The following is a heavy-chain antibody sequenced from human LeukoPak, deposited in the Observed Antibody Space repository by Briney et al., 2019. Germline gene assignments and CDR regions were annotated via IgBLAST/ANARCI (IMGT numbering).Heavy chain of an antibody. Sequence: SETLSLTCTVSGGSISGYYWSWIRQSPGKGLVWIGYMYYSGSTNYNPSLKSRVTISIDMSKNQFSLTLSSVTAADPALYYCARHFTYYYDSSGYPRDAFDIWGQGTMVTVSS. V-gene: IGHV4-59*08. D-gene: IGHD3-22*01. CDR2: MYYSGST. CDR3: ARHFTYYYDSSGYPRDAFDI. CDR1: GGSISGYY. J-gene: IGHJ3*02.